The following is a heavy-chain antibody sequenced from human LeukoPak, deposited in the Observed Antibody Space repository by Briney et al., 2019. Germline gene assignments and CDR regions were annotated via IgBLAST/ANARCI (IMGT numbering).Heavy chain of an antibody. CDR2: ISSSSSYI. J-gene: IGHJ4*02. V-gene: IGHV3-21*01. Sequence: PGGSLRLSCAASGFTFSSYSMNWVRQAPGKGLEWVSSISSSSSYIYYADSVKGRFTISGDNAKNSLYLQMNSLRAEDTAVYYCARESDGYCSGGSCSFDYWGQGTLVTVSS. CDR3: ARESDGYCSGGSCSFDY. D-gene: IGHD2-15*01. CDR1: GFTFSSYS.